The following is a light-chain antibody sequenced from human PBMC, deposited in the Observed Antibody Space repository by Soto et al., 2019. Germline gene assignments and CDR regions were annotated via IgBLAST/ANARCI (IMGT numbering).Light chain of an antibody. J-gene: IGLJ2*01. CDR1: SSNIGSNS. Sequence: QAVVTQPPSASGTPGQRVTISCSGSSSNIGSNSVFWYQQLPGTAPKLLIYRSNQRPSGVPDRFSGSKSGTSASLAISGLRSEDEADYYCAAWDDSLSGVVFGGGTKVTVL. CDR3: AAWDDSLSGVV. CDR2: RSN. V-gene: IGLV1-47*01.